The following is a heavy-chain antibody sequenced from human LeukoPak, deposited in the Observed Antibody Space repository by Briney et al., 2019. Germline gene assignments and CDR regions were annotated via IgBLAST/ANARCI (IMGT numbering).Heavy chain of an antibody. CDR1: GFTFGTYA. CDR3: AKALGATTGDY. D-gene: IGHD1-26*01. J-gene: IGHJ4*02. CDR2: ISGSGGST. V-gene: IGHV3-23*01. Sequence: GGSLRLSCAASGFTFGTYAMSWVRQAPGKGLEWVSAISGSGGSTYCADSVKGRFTISRDNSKNTLYLQMNSLRAEDTAVYYCAKALGATTGDYWGQGTLVTVSS.